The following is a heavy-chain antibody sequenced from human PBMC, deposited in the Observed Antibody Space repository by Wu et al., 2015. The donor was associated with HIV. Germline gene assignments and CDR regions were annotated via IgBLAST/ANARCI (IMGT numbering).Heavy chain of an antibody. J-gene: IGHJ4*02. Sequence: QVQLVQSGAEVKKPGASVKVSCKASGYTFTGYYMHWLRQAPGQGLEWMGWINPNSGGTNFAQKFQDRVTLTRDTSISTAYMEMSGLRSDDTAVFFCARERYYDFRPVGYWGQGTLVTVSS. V-gene: IGHV1-2*02. CDR3: ARERYYDFRPVGY. CDR1: GYTFTGYY. CDR2: INPNSGGT. D-gene: IGHD3/OR15-3a*01.